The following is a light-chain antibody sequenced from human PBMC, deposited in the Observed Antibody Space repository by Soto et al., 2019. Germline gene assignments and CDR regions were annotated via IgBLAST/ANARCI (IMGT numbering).Light chain of an antibody. CDR3: QKYNNWPLT. CDR1: QSVSGN. J-gene: IGKJ5*01. Sequence: IVLTQSPASLSLSPGETATLSCRASQSVSGNLAWYQQKTGQAPRILIYGESTRATDVPDRLSGSGSGTEFNLTITSLQSEDFAVYCCQKYNNWPLTCGPGTRLEIK. CDR2: GES. V-gene: IGKV3D-15*01.